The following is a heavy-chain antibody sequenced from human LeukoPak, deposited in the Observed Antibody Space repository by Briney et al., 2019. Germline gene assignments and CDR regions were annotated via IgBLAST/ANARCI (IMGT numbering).Heavy chain of an antibody. CDR2: ISSSSSTI. CDR3: ARGRWELPPLLYYYYGMDV. Sequence: GGSLRLSCAASGFTFSSYSMNWVRQAPGKGLEWVSYISSSSSTIYYADSVKGRFTISRDNAKNSLYLQMNSLRAEDTAVYYCARGRWELPPLLYYYYGMDVWGQGTTVTVSS. D-gene: IGHD1-26*01. CDR1: GFTFSSYS. J-gene: IGHJ6*02. V-gene: IGHV3-48*01.